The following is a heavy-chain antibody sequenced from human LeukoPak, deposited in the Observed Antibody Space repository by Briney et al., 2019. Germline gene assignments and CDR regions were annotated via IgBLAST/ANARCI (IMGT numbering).Heavy chain of an antibody. V-gene: IGHV5-51*01. CDR1: GYSFTSYW. Sequence: GESLKISCKGSGYSFTSYWIGWVRQMPGKGLEWMGIIYPGDSDTRYSPSFQGQVTIPADKSISTAYLQWSSLKASDTAMYYCATSEGYYDSSGYEGWFDPWGQGTLVTVSS. CDR3: ATSEGYYDSSGYEGWFDP. J-gene: IGHJ5*02. D-gene: IGHD3-22*01. CDR2: IYPGDSDT.